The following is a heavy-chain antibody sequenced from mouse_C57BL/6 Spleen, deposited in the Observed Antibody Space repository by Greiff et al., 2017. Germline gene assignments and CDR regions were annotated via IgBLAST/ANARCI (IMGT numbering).Heavy chain of an antibody. CDR1: GYTFTSYW. J-gene: IGHJ4*01. Sequence: QVQLQQPGAELVKPGASVKVSCKASGYTFTSYWMHWVKQRPGQGLEWIGRIHPYDSDTNYNQKFKGKATLTVDKSSSTAYMQLSILTSEDSAVYYCAIWEYGDYYAMDYWGQGTSVTVSS. V-gene: IGHV1-74*01. CDR3: AIWEYGDYYAMDY. CDR2: IHPYDSDT. D-gene: IGHD1-2*01.